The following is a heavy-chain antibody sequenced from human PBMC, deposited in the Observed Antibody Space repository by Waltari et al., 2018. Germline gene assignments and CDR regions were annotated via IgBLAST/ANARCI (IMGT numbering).Heavy chain of an antibody. D-gene: IGHD6-13*01. V-gene: IGHV3-33*01. CDR3: ARDLSSWYRGTTFYYYGMDV. CDR2: IWYDGSNK. Sequence: QVQLVESGGGVVQPGKSLRLSCAASGFTFSTYGMHWVRQAPGKGREWVAFIWYDGSNKYYADSVKGRFTISRDNSKKTLHLQMNSLRAEDTAVYYCARDLSSWYRGTTFYYYGMDVWGQGTTVTVSS. CDR1: GFTFSTYG. J-gene: IGHJ6*02.